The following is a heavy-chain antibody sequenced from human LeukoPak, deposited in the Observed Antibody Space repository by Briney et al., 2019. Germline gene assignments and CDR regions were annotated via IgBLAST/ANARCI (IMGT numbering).Heavy chain of an antibody. V-gene: IGHV1-2*02. D-gene: IGHD3-10*01. CDR1: GYTFTGYY. CDR2: INPNSGGT. J-gene: IGHJ6*03. CDR3: ARDLGRLGSSYYYYYMDV. Sequence: ASVKVSCKASGYTFTGYYMHWVRQAPGQGLEWMGWINPNSGGTNYAQKFQGRVTMTRDTSISTAYMELSRLRSDDTAVYYCARDLGRLGSSYYYYYMDVWGKGTTVTVSS.